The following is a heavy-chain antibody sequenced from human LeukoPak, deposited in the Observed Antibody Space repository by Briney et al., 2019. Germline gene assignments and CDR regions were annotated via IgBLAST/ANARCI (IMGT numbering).Heavy chain of an antibody. V-gene: IGHV3-9*01. J-gene: IGHJ4*02. CDR1: GFTFDDYA. D-gene: IGHD3-16*01. CDR2: ISWNSGSI. CDR3: AKALGGGPRKFWGFDY. Sequence: PGGSLRLSCAASGFTFDDYAMHWVRQAPGKGLEWVSGISWNSGSIGYADSVKGRFTISRDNAKNSLYLQMNSLRAEDTALYYCAKALGGGPRKFWGFDYWGQGTLVTVSS.